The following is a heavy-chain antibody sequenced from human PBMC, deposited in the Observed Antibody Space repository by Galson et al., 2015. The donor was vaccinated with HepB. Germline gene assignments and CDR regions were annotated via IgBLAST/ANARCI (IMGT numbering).Heavy chain of an antibody. V-gene: IGHV3-9*01. J-gene: IGHJ2*01. CDR3: ARQQRRFMSLDL. D-gene: IGHD3-16*01. Sequence: SLRLSCAASGFTFDDYAMHWVRQAPGKGLEWVSGISWNSGSIGYADSVKGRFTISRDNAKNTLDLQMNSLRAEDTAVYYCARQQRRFMSLDLWGRGTLVTVSS. CDR1: GFTFDDYA. CDR2: ISWNSGSI.